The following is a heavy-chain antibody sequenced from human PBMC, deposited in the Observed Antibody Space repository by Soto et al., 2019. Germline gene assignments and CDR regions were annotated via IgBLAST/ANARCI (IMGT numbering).Heavy chain of an antibody. V-gene: IGHV1-8*01. CDR3: ARGGLPEYCGSTSCYYAFDI. J-gene: IGHJ3*02. Sequence: ASVKVSCKASGYTFTSYDINWVRQATGQGLEWMGWMNPNSGNTGYAQKFQGRVTMTRNTSISTAYMELSSLRSEDTAVYYCARGGLPEYCGSTSCYYAFDIWGKGKRVTVSS. D-gene: IGHD2-2*01. CDR1: GYTFTSYD. CDR2: MNPNSGNT.